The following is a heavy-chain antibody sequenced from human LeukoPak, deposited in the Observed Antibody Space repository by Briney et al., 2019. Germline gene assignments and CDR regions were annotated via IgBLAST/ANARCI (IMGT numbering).Heavy chain of an antibody. CDR1: GFTFTTYS. Sequence: PGGSLRLSCAASGFTFTTYSMNWVRQAPGKGLEWISYISNSRSSMYYADSVKGRFTISRDNAKNSLYLQMSSLRAEDTAVYYCAREVSRFSGDSGTYSNAFDIWGPGTMVTVSS. V-gene: IGHV3-48*01. D-gene: IGHD1-26*01. CDR3: AREVSRFSGDSGTYSNAFDI. CDR2: ISNSRSSM. J-gene: IGHJ3*02.